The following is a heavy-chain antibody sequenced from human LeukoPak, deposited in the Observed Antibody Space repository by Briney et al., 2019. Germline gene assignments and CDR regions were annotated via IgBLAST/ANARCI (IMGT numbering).Heavy chain of an antibody. CDR2: FSGTGDTT. Sequence: GGSLRLSCAASGFIFKNYAMNWVSQAPGKGLEWVSAFSGTGDTTFYADSVKGRFTFSRDNTTNTVDVQMDSLRVDDTAVSYCARGYGDSFDPWGQGTLVTVSS. CDR3: ARGYGDSFDP. D-gene: IGHD4-17*01. V-gene: IGHV3-23*01. J-gene: IGHJ5*02. CDR1: GFIFKNYA.